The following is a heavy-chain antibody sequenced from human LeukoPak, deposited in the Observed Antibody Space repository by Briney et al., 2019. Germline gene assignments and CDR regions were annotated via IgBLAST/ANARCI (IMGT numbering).Heavy chain of an antibody. CDR3: ASDRSGGSCYECWFDP. CDR2: IKEDGSEK. CDR1: GFTFSRYW. J-gene: IGHJ5*02. Sequence: GGSLRLSCAASGFTFSRYWMSWVRQAPGKGLEWLSNIKEDGSEKYYVDSVKGRFTISRDNAKNSLYLQMNSLRAEDTAVYYCASDRSGGSCYECWFDPWGQGTLVTVSS. V-gene: IGHV3-7*01. D-gene: IGHD2-15*01.